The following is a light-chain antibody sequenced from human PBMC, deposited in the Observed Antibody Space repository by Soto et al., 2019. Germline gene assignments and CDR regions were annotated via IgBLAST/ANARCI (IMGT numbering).Light chain of an antibody. CDR1: GSNIGAGYD. V-gene: IGLV1-40*01. Sequence: QSVLTQPPSVSGAPGQMVTISCTGSGSNIGAGYDVHWYQQLPGTAPKLLIFANINRPSGVPDRFSASKSGLTASLTISGLQPEDEADYYCSSFTSDRIYVFGPGTKVTVL. CDR3: SSFTSDRIYV. J-gene: IGLJ1*01. CDR2: ANI.